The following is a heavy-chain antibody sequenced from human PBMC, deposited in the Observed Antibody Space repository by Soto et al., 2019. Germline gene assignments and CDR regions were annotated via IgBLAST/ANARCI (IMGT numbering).Heavy chain of an antibody. D-gene: IGHD6-6*01. CDR2: IKQDGSEK. V-gene: IGHV3-7*03. Sequence: GGSLRLSCAASGFTFSSYWMSWVRQAPGKGLEWVANIKQDGSEKYYVDSVRGRFTISRDNAKNSLYLQMNSLRAEDTAVYYCARVGSSMAFDYWGQGTLVTVSS. J-gene: IGHJ4*02. CDR3: ARVGSSMAFDY. CDR1: GFTFSSYW.